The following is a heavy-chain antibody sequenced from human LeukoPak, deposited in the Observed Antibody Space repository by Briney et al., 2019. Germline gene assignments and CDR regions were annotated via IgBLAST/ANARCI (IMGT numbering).Heavy chain of an antibody. CDR3: VRERGPFDGFDI. D-gene: IGHD3-9*01. CDR1: AFTFDAYA. Sequence: GRSLRLSCAASAFTFDAYAMHWVRQAPGKGLEWVAVIWSDGNNRYYTDSVKGRFIFSRDNSKNTLSLQMNSLRAEDTAVYYCVRERGPFDGFDIWGQGTMVTVSS. J-gene: IGHJ3*02. CDR2: IWSDGNNR. V-gene: IGHV3-33*08.